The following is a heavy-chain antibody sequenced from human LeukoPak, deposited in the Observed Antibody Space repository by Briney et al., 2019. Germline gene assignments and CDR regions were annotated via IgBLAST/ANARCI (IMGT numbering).Heavy chain of an antibody. J-gene: IGHJ4*02. Sequence: ASVKVSCKASGGTFSSYAISWVRQARGQRLEWIGWIVVGSGNANYAQKFQERVTITRDMSTSTAYMELSSLRSEDTAVYYCAAGEDFWSGYWFPGWGQGTLVTVSS. CDR2: IVVGSGNA. V-gene: IGHV1-58*02. CDR1: GGTFSSYA. D-gene: IGHD3-3*01. CDR3: AAGEDFWSGYWFPG.